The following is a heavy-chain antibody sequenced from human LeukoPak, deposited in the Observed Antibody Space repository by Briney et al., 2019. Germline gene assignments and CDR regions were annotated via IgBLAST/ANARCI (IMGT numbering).Heavy chain of an antibody. D-gene: IGHD6-19*01. CDR2: INPNSGGT. J-gene: IGHJ4*02. CDR1: GYTFTGYY. V-gene: IGHV1-2*02. Sequence: GASVKVSCKSSGYTFTGYYMHWVRQAPGQGLEWMGWINPNSGGTNYAQKFQGRVTMTRDTSISTAYMELSRLRSDDTAVYYCARVVGQWLARYGEGVDYWGQGTLVTVSS. CDR3: ARVVGQWLARYGEGVDY.